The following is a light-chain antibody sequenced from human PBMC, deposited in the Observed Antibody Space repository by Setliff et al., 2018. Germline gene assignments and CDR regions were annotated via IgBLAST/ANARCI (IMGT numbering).Light chain of an antibody. CDR2: DVS. V-gene: IGLV2-14*03. Sequence: QSVLTQPASVSGSPGQSITISCTGISGDVGGYNYVSWYQQHPGKAPKLMVYDVSNRPSGVSNRFSGSKSGNTASLTISGLQAEDEAGYYCSSYTSSSTFYVFGTGTKVTVL. CDR3: SSYTSSSTFYV. CDR1: SGDVGGYNY. J-gene: IGLJ1*01.